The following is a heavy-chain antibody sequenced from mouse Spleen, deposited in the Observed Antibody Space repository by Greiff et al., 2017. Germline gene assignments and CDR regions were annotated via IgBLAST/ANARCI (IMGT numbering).Heavy chain of an antibody. CDR3: ARDGVFFDY. CDR2: IDPSDSYT. J-gene: IGHJ2*01. CDR1: GYTFTSYW. Sequence: QVQLQQPGAELVKPGASVKLSCKASGYTFTSYWMQWVKQRPGQGLEWIGEIDPSDSYTNYNQKFKGKATLTVDTSSSTAYMQLSSLTSEDSAVYYCARDGVFFDYWGQGTTLTVSS. D-gene: IGHD2-3*01. V-gene: IGHV1-50*01.